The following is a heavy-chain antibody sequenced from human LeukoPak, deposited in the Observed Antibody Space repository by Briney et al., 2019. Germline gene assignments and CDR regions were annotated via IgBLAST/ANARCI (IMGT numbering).Heavy chain of an antibody. CDR2: IIPIFGTA. Sequence: VKVSCKASGGTFSSYAISWVRQAPGQGLEWMGGIIPIFGTANYAQKFQGRVTITADESTSTAYMGLSSLRSEDTAVYYCARESRQLVGSRSRYYYYYYMDVWGKGTTVTVSS. J-gene: IGHJ6*03. CDR3: ARESRQLVGSRSRYYYYYYMDV. CDR1: GGTFSSYA. D-gene: IGHD6-6*01. V-gene: IGHV1-69*01.